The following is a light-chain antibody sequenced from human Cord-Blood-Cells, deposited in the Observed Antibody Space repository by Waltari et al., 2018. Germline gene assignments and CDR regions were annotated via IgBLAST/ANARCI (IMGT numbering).Light chain of an antibody. CDR1: SLRSYY. Sequence: RITCQGDSLRSYYASWYQQKPGQAPVLVIYGKNNRPSGIPDRFSGSSSGNTASLTITGARAEDEADYYCNSRDSSGNHYVFGTGTKVTVL. CDR2: GKN. V-gene: IGLV3-19*01. CDR3: NSRDSSGNHYV. J-gene: IGLJ1*01.